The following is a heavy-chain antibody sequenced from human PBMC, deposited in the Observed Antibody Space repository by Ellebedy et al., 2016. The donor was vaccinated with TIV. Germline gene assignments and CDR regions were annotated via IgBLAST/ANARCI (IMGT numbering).Heavy chain of an antibody. CDR3: MSRWFQ. CDR2: IDHGGGNT. Sequence: GESLKISCAASGFSFSSYAMTWVRQAPGKGLEWVSSIDHGGGNTYYADSVEGRFTISRDNSKNTLYLQMNSLRAEDTAVYYCMSRWFQWGQGTLVTVSS. CDR1: GFSFSSYA. V-gene: IGHV3-23*01. D-gene: IGHD3-10*01. J-gene: IGHJ4*02.